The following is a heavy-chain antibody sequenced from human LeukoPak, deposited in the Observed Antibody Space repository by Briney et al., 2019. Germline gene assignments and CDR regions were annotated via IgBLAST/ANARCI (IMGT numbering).Heavy chain of an antibody. Sequence: GGSLRLSCAASGFTFSSYAMSWVRQAPGKGLEWVSAISGSGGSTYYADSVKGRFTISRDNSKNTLYLQMNSLRAEDTAVYYCANDPRRGIAAAGRAQYYFDYWGQGTLVTVSS. J-gene: IGHJ4*02. D-gene: IGHD6-13*01. V-gene: IGHV3-23*01. CDR1: GFTFSSYA. CDR3: ANDPRRGIAAAGRAQYYFDY. CDR2: ISGSGGST.